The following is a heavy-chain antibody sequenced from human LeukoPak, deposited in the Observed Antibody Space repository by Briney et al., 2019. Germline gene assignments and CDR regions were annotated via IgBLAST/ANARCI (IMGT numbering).Heavy chain of an antibody. V-gene: IGHV4-31*03. CDR1: GGSISTVGYY. J-gene: IGHJ4*02. Sequence: SETLSLTCTVSGGSISTVGYYWNWIRHHPGEGLEWSGYIAHNGNTYYNPSLKSRLTISLDPSKNQFSLNLRSMPAADTALYYCARYSPGPSSCPGVDFWGQGTLVTVSS. CDR2: IAHNGNT. CDR3: ARYSPGPSSCPGVDF. D-gene: IGHD2-2*01.